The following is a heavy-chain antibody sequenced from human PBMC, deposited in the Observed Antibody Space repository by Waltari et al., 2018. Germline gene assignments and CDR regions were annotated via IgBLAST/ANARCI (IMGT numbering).Heavy chain of an antibody. D-gene: IGHD3-16*01. CDR2: ISYDGSNK. J-gene: IGHJ6*03. CDR1: GFTFSSYA. Sequence: QVQLVASGGGVVQPGRSLRLSCAASGFTFSSYAMHWVRQAPGKGLEWVAVISYDGSNKYYADSVKGRFTISRDNSKNTLYLQMNSLRAEDTAVYYCARDLGTRYGGYYYYYMDVWGKGTTVTVSS. V-gene: IGHV3-30-3*01. CDR3: ARDLGTRYGGYYYYYMDV.